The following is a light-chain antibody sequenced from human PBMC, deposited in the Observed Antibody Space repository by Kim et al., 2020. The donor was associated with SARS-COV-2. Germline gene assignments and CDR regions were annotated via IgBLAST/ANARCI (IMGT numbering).Light chain of an antibody. V-gene: IGKV3-20*01. CDR1: QSVSSSY. Sequence: DIVLTQSPATLSLSPGERATLSCRASQSVSSSYFAWYQQKPGQAPRLLIYGTSSKATGIPDRFSGSGSGTDFTLTISILEPEDFAMYYCQQYGSSPRTFGQGTKVDIK. J-gene: IGKJ1*01. CDR2: GTS. CDR3: QQYGSSPRT.